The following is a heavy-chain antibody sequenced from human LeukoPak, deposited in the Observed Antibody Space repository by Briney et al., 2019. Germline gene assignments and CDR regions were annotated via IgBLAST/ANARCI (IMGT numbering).Heavy chain of an antibody. CDR1: GFTFSSYE. CDR2: IRSKAYGGTT. Sequence: SLRLSCAASGFTFSSYEMNWVRQAPGKGLEWVGFIRSKAYGGTTEYAASVKGRFTISRDDSKSIAYLQMNSLKTEDTAVYYCTREGYVWGSYRYGPGGSYFDYWGQGTLVTVSS. J-gene: IGHJ4*02. V-gene: IGHV3-49*04. CDR3: TREGYVWGSYRYGPGGSYFDY. D-gene: IGHD3-16*02.